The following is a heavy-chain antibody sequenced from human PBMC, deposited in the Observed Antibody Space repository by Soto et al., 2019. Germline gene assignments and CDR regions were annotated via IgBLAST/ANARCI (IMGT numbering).Heavy chain of an antibody. V-gene: IGHV3-7*03. J-gene: IGHJ4*02. CDR1: GFSFSDYW. Sequence: GGSLRLSCVASGFSFSDYWMSWVRQAPGKGPEWVANIKFDGSVKQYVDSVRGRFSISRDNFRNSLFLHMNSLSAGDTAIYYCVKDGVYCSGATCYCPRNHYLGSWGQGTLV. CDR2: IKFDGSVK. CDR3: VKDGVYCSGATCYCPRNHYLGS. D-gene: IGHD2-8*02.